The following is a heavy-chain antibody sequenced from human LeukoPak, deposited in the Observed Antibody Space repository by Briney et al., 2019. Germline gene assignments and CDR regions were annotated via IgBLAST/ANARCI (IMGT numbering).Heavy chain of an antibody. D-gene: IGHD3-22*01. Sequence: PGGSLRLSCAASGFTLSSYAMHGVRQAPGKGLEYVSSISSNGGSTYYANSVKGRFTISRDNSKNTLYLQMGSLRAEDMAVYYCARGLTASNGYSDYFDYWGQGTLVTVSS. CDR1: GFTLSSYA. V-gene: IGHV3-64*01. CDR2: ISSNGGST. J-gene: IGHJ4*02. CDR3: ARGLTASNGYSDYFDY.